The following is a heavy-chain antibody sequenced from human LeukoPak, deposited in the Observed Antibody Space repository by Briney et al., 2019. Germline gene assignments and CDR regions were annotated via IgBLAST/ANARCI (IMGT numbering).Heavy chain of an antibody. D-gene: IGHD1-26*01. Sequence: GGSLRLSCAASGFTFSSYSMNWVRQAPGKGLEWVSSISSSSSYIYHADSVKGRFTISRDNAKNSLYLQMNSPRAEDTAVYYCARMYSGSYLAFDYWGQGTLVTVSS. J-gene: IGHJ4*02. CDR2: ISSSSSYI. CDR1: GFTFSSYS. CDR3: ARMYSGSYLAFDY. V-gene: IGHV3-21*01.